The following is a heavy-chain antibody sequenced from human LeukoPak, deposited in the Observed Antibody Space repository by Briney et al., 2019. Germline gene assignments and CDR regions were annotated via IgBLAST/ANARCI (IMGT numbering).Heavy chain of an antibody. CDR2: INHSGST. V-gene: IGHV4-34*01. CDR1: GGSFSGYY. CDR3: ARGGIGWDSSGWYLYYFDY. J-gene: IGHJ4*02. D-gene: IGHD6-19*01. Sequence: SETLSLTCAVYGGSFSGYYWSWIRQPPGKGLEWIGEINHSGSTNYNPSLKSRVTISIDTSKNQFSLKLSSVTAADTAVYYCARGGIGWDSSGWYLYYFDYWGQGTLVTVSS.